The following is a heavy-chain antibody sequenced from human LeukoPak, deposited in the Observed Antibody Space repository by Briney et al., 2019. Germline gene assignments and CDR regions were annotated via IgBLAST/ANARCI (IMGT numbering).Heavy chain of an antibody. CDR2: ISWNSGSI. CDR3: AKGPRLAAAGIYYFQH. J-gene: IGHJ1*01. V-gene: IGHV3-9*01. Sequence: GGSLRLSCAASGFTFDDYAMHWVRQAPGKGLEWVSGISWNSGSIGYADSVEGRFTISRDNAKNSLYLQMNSLRAEDTALYYCAKGPRLAAAGIYYFQHWGQGTLVTVSS. D-gene: IGHD6-13*01. CDR1: GFTFDDYA.